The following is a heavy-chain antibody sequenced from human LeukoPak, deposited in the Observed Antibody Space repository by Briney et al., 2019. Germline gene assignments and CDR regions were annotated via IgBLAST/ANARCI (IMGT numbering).Heavy chain of an antibody. CDR2: INPSGGST. Sequence: GASVKVSFKASGYTFSSYYMHWVRQAPGQGLEWMGIINPSGGSTSYAQKFQGRVTMTRDMSTSTVYMELSSLRSEDTAVYYCAREIVVVIHDAFDIWGQGTMVTVSS. CDR3: AREIVVVIHDAFDI. J-gene: IGHJ3*02. D-gene: IGHD3-22*01. CDR1: GYTFSSYY. V-gene: IGHV1-46*01.